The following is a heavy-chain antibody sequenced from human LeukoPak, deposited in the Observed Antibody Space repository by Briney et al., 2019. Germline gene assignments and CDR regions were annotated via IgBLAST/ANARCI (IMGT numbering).Heavy chain of an antibody. Sequence: SETLSLTCTVSGGSISGYYWSWIRQPPGKRLEYIGYIHYSGRTDYNPSLKSRLTISVDTSKNQFSLRLSSVTAADTAVYSCARLGLSVTTLSGSWFDSWGQGTLVAVSS. V-gene: IGHV4-59*08. D-gene: IGHD3-10*01. CDR3: ARLGLSVTTLSGSWFDS. CDR1: GGSISGYY. CDR2: IHYSGRT. J-gene: IGHJ5*01.